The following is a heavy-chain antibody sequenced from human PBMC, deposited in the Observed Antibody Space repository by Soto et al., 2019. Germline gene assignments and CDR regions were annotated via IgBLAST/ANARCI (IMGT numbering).Heavy chain of an antibody. Sequence: GGSLSLSCAASGFTFSAYSMSWVRQAPGKGLEWISTIRKDTRTTYYVDSVTGRFTISRDNSKNSLYLQMNSLRDGDTAVYYCAGAIVDIVAAINFDYWGQGTLVTVSS. D-gene: IGHD5-12*01. J-gene: IGHJ4*02. V-gene: IGHV3-48*02. CDR2: IRKDTRTT. CDR1: GFTFSAYS. CDR3: AGAIVDIVAAINFDY.